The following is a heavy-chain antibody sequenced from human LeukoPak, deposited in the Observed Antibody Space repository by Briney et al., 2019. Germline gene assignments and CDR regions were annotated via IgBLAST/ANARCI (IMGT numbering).Heavy chain of an antibody. V-gene: IGHV4-38-2*01. CDR1: GSSISSGYY. J-gene: IGHJ4*02. CDR2: IYHSGST. Sequence: SETLSLTCAVSGSSISSGYYWGWIRQPPGTGLEWIGSIYHSGSTYYNPSLKSRVTISVDTSKNQFSLKLTSVTAADTAIYHCASATASRDSLYYFDYWGQGTLVTVSS. D-gene: IGHD2-15*01. CDR3: ASATASRDSLYYFDY.